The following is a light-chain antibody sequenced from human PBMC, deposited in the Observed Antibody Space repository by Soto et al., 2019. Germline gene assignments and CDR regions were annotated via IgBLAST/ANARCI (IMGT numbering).Light chain of an antibody. Sequence: EIVMTQSPDTLYVSPGEGATLSCRASQSVRTKLAWYQQKAGQAPRLLIYGASTRATGIPDRFSGSGSGTEFTLTISSLQSEDFAVYYCQQYDNWPPLTFGGGTKVEIK. CDR1: QSVRTK. V-gene: IGKV3-15*01. CDR2: GAS. CDR3: QQYDNWPPLT. J-gene: IGKJ4*01.